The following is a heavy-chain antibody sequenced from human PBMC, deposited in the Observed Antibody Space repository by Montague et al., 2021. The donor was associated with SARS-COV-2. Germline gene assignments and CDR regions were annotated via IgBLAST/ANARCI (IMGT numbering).Heavy chain of an antibody. CDR3: ARDAGATGGQHASDL. J-gene: IGHJ3*01. CDR2: IGSTGTTI. D-gene: IGHD3-10*01. V-gene: IGHV3-48*03. Sequence: SLRLSCAGSGFPFSSYELNWIRQAPGKGLEWVSYIGSTGTTIYYADSVKDRFTISRDNAKNPLYLQLNRLRVDDTAVYYCARDAGATGGQHASDLWGQGTMVTVSS. CDR1: GFPFSSYE.